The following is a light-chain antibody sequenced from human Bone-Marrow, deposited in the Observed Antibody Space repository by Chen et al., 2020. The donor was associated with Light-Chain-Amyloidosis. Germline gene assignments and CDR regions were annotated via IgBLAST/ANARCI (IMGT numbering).Light chain of an antibody. CDR3: QQRT. CDR1: QSVSSY. CDR2: DAS. Sequence: EIVLTQSPATLSLSPGERATLSRRASQSVSSYIAWYQQKPGQAPRLLIYDASNRATGIPARFSGSGSGTDFTLTISSLEPEDFAVYYCQQRTFGQGTRLEIK. V-gene: IGKV3-11*01. J-gene: IGKJ5*01.